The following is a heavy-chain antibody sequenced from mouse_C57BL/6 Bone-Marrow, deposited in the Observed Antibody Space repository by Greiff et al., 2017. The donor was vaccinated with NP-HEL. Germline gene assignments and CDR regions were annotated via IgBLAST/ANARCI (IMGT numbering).Heavy chain of an antibody. CDR1: GYSITSGYD. D-gene: IGHD1-1*02. J-gene: IGHJ1*03. V-gene: IGHV3-1*01. CDR3: ARVGGNYGYFDV. CDR2: ISYSGST. Sequence: DVKLVESGPGMVKPSQSLSLTCTVTGYSITSGYDWHWIRHFPGNKLEWMGYISYSGSTNYNPSLKSRISITHDTSKNHFFLKLNSVTTGDTATYYCARVGGNYGYFDVWGTGTTITVSS.